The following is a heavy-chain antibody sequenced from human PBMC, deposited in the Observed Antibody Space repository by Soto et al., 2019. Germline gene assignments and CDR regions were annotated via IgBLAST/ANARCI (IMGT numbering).Heavy chain of an antibody. D-gene: IGHD5-12*01. Sequence: QVQLVQSGAVVKTPGSLVKVSCKASGATFMNSAITWVRQAPGQGPEWVGMIIPIFGSTNSAPKFRGRVTFTADTSTSTAFMELTRLKSNDTAVYYCATSSGLSGQYSARPDKWGQGRLVTVSS. CDR1: GATFMNSA. J-gene: IGHJ4*02. CDR3: ATSSGLSGQYSARPDK. CDR2: IIPIFGST. V-gene: IGHV1-69*06.